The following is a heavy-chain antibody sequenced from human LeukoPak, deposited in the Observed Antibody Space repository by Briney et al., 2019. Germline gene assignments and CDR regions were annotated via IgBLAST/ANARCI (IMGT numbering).Heavy chain of an antibody. CDR1: GFTFSNLD. Sequence: PGGSLRLSCAASGFTFSNLDMSWVRQLPGKGLEWVSFISKSGVSTYYAASVKGRFTISRDTSKNTLYLQMNSLRAEDTAVYSCGGKPAGGWDFDYWGQGTLDTVSS. D-gene: IGHD6-19*01. V-gene: IGHV3-23*01. J-gene: IGHJ4*02. CDR2: ISKSGVST. CDR3: GGKPAGGWDFDY.